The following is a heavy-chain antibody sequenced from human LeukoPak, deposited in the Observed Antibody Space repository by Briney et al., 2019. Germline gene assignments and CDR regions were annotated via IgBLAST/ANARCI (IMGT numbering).Heavy chain of an antibody. J-gene: IGHJ4*02. D-gene: IGHD5-18*01. CDR3: RQSGYSYADDY. CDR2: INHSGST. V-gene: IGHV4-39*07. CDR1: GGSISSGDYY. Sequence: SETLSLTCTVSGGSISSGDYYWSWIRQPPGKGLEWIGEINHSGSTNYNPSLKSRVTISVDTSKNQFSLKLSSVTAADTAVYYCRQSGYSYADDYWGQGTLVTVSS.